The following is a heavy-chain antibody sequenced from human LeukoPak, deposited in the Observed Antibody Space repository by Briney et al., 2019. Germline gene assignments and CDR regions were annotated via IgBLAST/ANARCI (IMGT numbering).Heavy chain of an antibody. CDR1: GYTFTSYY. CDR3: ARSYSHGLDY. J-gene: IGHJ4*02. D-gene: IGHD5-18*01. CDR2: INPSGGST. V-gene: IGHV1-46*01. Sequence: ASVKVSCKASGYTFTSYYMHWVRQAPGQGLEWMGIINPSGGSTTYAQKFQGRVTMTRDTSTSTAYMELSSLRSEDTAVYYCARSYSHGLDYWGQGTLVTVSS.